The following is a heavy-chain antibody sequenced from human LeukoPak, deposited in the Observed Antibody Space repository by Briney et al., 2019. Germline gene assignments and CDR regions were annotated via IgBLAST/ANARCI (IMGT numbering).Heavy chain of an antibody. Sequence: PGGSLRLSCAASGFTFSSFAMHWVRQAPGKGLEWVAFISYDGSNKYFADSVKGRFTISRDNSKNTLYLQMNSLRAEDTAVYYCARDPSPWGQGTLVTVSS. J-gene: IGHJ5*02. CDR3: ARDPSP. V-gene: IGHV3-30*04. CDR1: GFTFSSFA. CDR2: ISYDGSNK.